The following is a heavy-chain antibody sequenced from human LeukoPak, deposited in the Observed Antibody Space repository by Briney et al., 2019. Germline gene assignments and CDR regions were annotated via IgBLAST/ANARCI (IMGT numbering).Heavy chain of an antibody. D-gene: IGHD2-21*02. CDR2: INPSGGST. CDR1: GYTFYYYG. CDR3: ARDSCGGDCYLDY. Sequence: ASVKVSCKASGYTFYYYGISWVRQAPGQGLEWMGIINPSGGSTSYAKKFQGRGTMTRGMSTSTVYMELSSLRSEDTAVYYCARDSCGGDCYLDYWGQGTLVTVSS. V-gene: IGHV1-46*02. J-gene: IGHJ4*02.